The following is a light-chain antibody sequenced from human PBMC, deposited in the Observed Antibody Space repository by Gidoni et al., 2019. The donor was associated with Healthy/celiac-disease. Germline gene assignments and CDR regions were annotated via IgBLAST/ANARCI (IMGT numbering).Light chain of an antibody. V-gene: IGKV4-1*01. Sequence: DIGMTQSPDSLAVSLGERATINCKSSQSVLYSSNNKNYLAWYQQKPGQPPKLLIYWASTRESGVPDRFSDSGSGTDFTLTISSLQAEDVAVYYCQQYYSTPPVFGPGTKVDIK. CDR1: QSVLYSSNNKNY. CDR2: WAS. CDR3: QQYYSTPPV. J-gene: IGKJ3*01.